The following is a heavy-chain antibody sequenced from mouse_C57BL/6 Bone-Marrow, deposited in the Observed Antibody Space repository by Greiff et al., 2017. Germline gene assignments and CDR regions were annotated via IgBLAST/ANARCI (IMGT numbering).Heavy chain of an antibody. J-gene: IGHJ1*03. CDR3: ARNYYGSSYNWYFEV. Sequence: QVQLQQPGAELVKPGASVKLSCKASGYTFTSYWMHWVKQRPGRGLEWIGRIDPNSGGTKYNEKFKSKATLTVDTPSSTAYMQLSSLTSEDSAVYSCARNYYGSSYNWYFEVWGTGTTVTVAS. CDR2: IDPNSGGT. CDR1: GYTFTSYW. V-gene: IGHV1-72*01. D-gene: IGHD1-1*01.